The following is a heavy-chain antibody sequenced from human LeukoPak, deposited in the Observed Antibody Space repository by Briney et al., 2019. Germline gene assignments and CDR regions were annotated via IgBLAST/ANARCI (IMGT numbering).Heavy chain of an antibody. CDR1: GYTLTELS. J-gene: IGHJ6*02. Sequence: ASVKVSCKVSGYTLTELSMHWVRQAPGKGLEWMGGFDPEDGETIYAQKFQGRVTMTEDTSTDTAYMELSSLRSDDTAVYYCAREGRYSYGRGYYYGMDVWGQGTTVTVSS. D-gene: IGHD5-18*01. CDR2: FDPEDGET. CDR3: AREGRYSYGRGYYYGMDV. V-gene: IGHV1-24*01.